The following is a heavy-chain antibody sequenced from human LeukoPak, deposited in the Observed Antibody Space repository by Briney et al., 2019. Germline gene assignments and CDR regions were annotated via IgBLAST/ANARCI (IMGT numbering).Heavy chain of an antibody. V-gene: IGHV4-59*01. J-gene: IGHJ4*02. CDR1: GGSISSYY. D-gene: IGHD3-3*01. Sequence: SETLSLTCTVSGGSISSYYWSWIRQPPGKGLEWIGYIHYSGSTNYNPSLKSRVTISVDTSKNQFSLKLSSVTAADTAVYYCARSDYDFWSGYADYWGQGTLVTVSS. CDR2: IHYSGST. CDR3: ARSDYDFWSGYADY.